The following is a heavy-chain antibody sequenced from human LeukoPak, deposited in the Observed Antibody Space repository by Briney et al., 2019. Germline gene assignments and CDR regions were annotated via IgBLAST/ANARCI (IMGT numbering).Heavy chain of an antibody. CDR2: IYYSGST. CDR1: GGSISSSSYY. CDR3: ARAGKGQLAHDAFDI. J-gene: IGHJ3*02. D-gene: IGHD6-6*01. V-gene: IGHV4-39*07. Sequence: SETLSLTCTVSGGSISSSSYYWGWIRQPPGKGLEWIGSIYYSGSTYYNPSLKSRVTISVDTSKNQFSLKLSSVTAADTAVYYCARAGKGQLAHDAFDILGQGTMVTVSS.